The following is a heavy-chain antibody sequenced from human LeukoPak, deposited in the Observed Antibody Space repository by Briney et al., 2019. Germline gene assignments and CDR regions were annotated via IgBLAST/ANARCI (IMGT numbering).Heavy chain of an antibody. D-gene: IGHD3-10*01. J-gene: IGHJ4*02. CDR1: GGSISSYY. CDR3: ARDASLLLWFGDPKRGYFDY. Sequence: SETLSLTCTVSGGSISSYYWSWIRQPPGKGLEWIGYIYYSGSTYYNPSLKSRVTISVDTSKNQFSLKLSSVTAADTAVYYCARDASLLLWFGDPKRGYFDYWGQGTLVTVSS. V-gene: IGHV4-59*12. CDR2: IYYSGST.